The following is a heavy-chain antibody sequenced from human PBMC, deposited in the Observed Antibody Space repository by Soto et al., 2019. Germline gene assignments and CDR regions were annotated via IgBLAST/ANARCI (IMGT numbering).Heavy chain of an antibody. V-gene: IGHV4-59*01. Sequence: QVQLQESGPGLVKPSETLSLTCTVSGGSINSYYWSWIRQPPGKGLEWIGYIYYSGSTNYNPSLXSXAXIXXDTSKNQSSLKLSSVTAADTAVYSCARRYGSCFDYWGQGTLVTVSS. J-gene: IGHJ4*02. CDR1: GGSINSYY. CDR3: ARRYGSCFDY. D-gene: IGHD1-26*01. CDR2: IYYSGST.